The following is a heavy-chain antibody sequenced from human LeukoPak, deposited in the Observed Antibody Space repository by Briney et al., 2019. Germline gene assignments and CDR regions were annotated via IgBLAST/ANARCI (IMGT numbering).Heavy chain of an antibody. D-gene: IGHD1-26*01. CDR3: ASGRGSGSLR. J-gene: IGHJ4*02. CDR2: INPNSGGT. Sequence: ASVKVSCKASGYTFNVYFMQWVRQAPGQGLEWMGWINPNSGGTNYAQKFQGRVTMTLDTSNSAAYMELTSLTPDDPAIYYCASGRGSGSLRWGQGTLVTVSS. V-gene: IGHV1-2*02. CDR1: GYTFNVYF.